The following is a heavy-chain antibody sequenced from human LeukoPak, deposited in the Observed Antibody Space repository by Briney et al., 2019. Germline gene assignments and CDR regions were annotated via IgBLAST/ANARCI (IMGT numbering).Heavy chain of an antibody. CDR1: GFTFGDYA. Sequence: PGGSLRLSCTASGFTFGDYAMSWVRQAPGKGLEWVGFIRSKAYGGTTEYAASVKGRFTISRDDSKSIAYLQMNSLKTEDTAVYYCTRDSGSYFRVGDNWFDPWGQGTLVTVSS. V-gene: IGHV3-49*04. D-gene: IGHD1-26*01. CDR2: IRSKAYGGTT. CDR3: TRDSGSYFRVGDNWFDP. J-gene: IGHJ5*02.